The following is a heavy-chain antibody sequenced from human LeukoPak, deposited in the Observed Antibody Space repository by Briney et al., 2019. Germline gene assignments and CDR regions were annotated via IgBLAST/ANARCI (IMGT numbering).Heavy chain of an antibody. D-gene: IGHD1-20*01. CDR1: GASISPYY. Sequence: SETLSLTCSVSGASISPYYWVWIRQPPGKGLEWIGYIYYSGSTNYNPSLKSRVTISVDTSKNQFSLKLSSVTAADTAVYYCARYWITGSQGFFDYWGQGTLVTVSS. V-gene: IGHV4-59*08. CDR3: ARYWITGSQGFFDY. CDR2: IYYSGST. J-gene: IGHJ4*02.